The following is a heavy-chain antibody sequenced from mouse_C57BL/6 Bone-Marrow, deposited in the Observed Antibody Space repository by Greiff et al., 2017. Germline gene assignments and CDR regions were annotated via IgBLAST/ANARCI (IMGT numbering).Heavy chain of an antibody. D-gene: IGHD1-1*02. CDR2: ISNGGGST. V-gene: IGHV5-12*01. CDR1: GFTFSDYY. J-gene: IGHJ2*01. CDR3: ARHGGIYFDY. Sequence: EVQGVESGGGLVQPGGSLKLSCAASGFTFSDYYMYWVRQTPEKRLEWVAYISNGGGSTYYPDTVKGRFTISRDNAKNTLYLQMSRLKSEDTAMYYCARHGGIYFDYWGQGTTLTVSS.